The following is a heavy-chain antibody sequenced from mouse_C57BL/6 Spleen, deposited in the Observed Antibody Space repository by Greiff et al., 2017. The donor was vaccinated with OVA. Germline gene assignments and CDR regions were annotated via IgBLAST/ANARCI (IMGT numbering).Heavy chain of an antibody. CDR3: ARGDYDYGWYFDV. CDR2: IDPSDSYT. J-gene: IGHJ1*03. V-gene: IGHV1-50*01. D-gene: IGHD2-4*01. CDR1: GYTFTSYW. Sequence: QVQLKQSGAELVKPGASVKLSCKASGYTFTSYWMQWVKQRPGQGLEWIGEIDPSDSYTNYNQKFKGKATLTVDTSSSTAYMQLSSLTSEDSAVYYCARGDYDYGWYFDVWGTGTTVTVSS.